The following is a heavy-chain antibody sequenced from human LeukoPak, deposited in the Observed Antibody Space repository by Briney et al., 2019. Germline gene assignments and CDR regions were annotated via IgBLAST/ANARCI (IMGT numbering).Heavy chain of an antibody. Sequence: SETLSLTCTVSGGSISSYYWSWIRQPPGKGLEWIGYIYYSGSTNYNPSLKSRVTISVDMSKNQFSLKLSSVTAADTAVYYCARDSDSSSWYDYWGQGTLVTVSS. CDR1: GGSISSYY. CDR3: ARDSDSSSWYDY. J-gene: IGHJ4*02. CDR2: IYYSGST. D-gene: IGHD6-13*01. V-gene: IGHV4-59*01.